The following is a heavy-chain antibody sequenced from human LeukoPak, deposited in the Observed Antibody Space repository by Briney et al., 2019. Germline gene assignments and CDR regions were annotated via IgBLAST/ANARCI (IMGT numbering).Heavy chain of an antibody. D-gene: IGHD6-13*01. V-gene: IGHV4-59*08. J-gene: IGHJ4*02. CDR2: INHSGST. CDR1: GGSISSYY. CDR3: ARPGIAAAGPIDY. Sequence: SETLSLTCTVSGGSISSYYWSWIRQPAGKGLEWIGEINHSGSTNYNPSLKSRVTISVDTSKNQFSLKLSSVTAADTAVYYCARPGIAAAGPIDYWGQGTLVTVSS.